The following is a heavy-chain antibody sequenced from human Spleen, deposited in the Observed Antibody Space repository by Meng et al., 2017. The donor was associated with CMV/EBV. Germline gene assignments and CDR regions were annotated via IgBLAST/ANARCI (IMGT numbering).Heavy chain of an antibody. V-gene: IGHV4-59*01. Sequence: SETLSLTCTVSGGSISSYYWSWIRQPPGKGLEWIGYIYYSGSTNYNPSLKSRVTISVDTSKNQFSLKLSSVTAADTAMYYCARALGHLLPQKDWGQGTLVTVSS. CDR2: IYYSGST. CDR3: ARALGHLLPQKD. D-gene: IGHD2-2*01. J-gene: IGHJ4*02. CDR1: GGSISSYY.